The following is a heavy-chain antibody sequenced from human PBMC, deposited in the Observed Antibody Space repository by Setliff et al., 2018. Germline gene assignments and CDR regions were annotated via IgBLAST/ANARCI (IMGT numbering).Heavy chain of an antibody. CDR2: INPYSDVT. CDR3: AREQWLDPPGYYYMDV. J-gene: IGHJ6*03. D-gene: IGHD6-19*01. Sequence: ASVKVSCKASGYTFTGYYLHWVRQAPGQGLEWMGWINPYSDVTNYAQKFQGRVTITRDTSASTTYMELSSLRSEDTAVYYCAREQWLDPPGYYYMDVWAKGTTVTVSS. CDR1: GYTFTGYY. V-gene: IGHV1-2*02.